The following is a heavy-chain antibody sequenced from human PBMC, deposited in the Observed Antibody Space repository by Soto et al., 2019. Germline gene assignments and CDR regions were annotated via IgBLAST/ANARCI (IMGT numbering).Heavy chain of an antibody. CDR3: ARIYGDGAFDI. V-gene: IGHV1-69*06. J-gene: IGHJ3*02. CDR2: IIPIFGTA. CDR1: GGTFSSYA. Sequence: ASVKVSCKAAGGTFSSYAISWVRQAPGQGLEWMGGIIPIFGTANYAQKFQGRVTITADKSTSTAYMELSSLRSEDTAVYYCARIYGDGAFDIWGHGTMVTLSS. D-gene: IGHD4-17*01.